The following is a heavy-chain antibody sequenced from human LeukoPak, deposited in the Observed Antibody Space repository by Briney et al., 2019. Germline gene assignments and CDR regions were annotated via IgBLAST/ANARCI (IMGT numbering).Heavy chain of an antibody. D-gene: IGHD3-10*01. CDR3: CITMVRGVINLDSY. Sequence: GGSLRLSCAASGFTFSSYGMHWVRQAPGKGLEWVAFIRYDGSNKYYADSVKGRFTISRDNAKNSLYLQMNSLRAEDTAVYYCCITMVRGVINLDSYWGQGTLVTVSS. V-gene: IGHV3-30*02. CDR1: GFTFSSYG. CDR2: IRYDGSNK. J-gene: IGHJ4*02.